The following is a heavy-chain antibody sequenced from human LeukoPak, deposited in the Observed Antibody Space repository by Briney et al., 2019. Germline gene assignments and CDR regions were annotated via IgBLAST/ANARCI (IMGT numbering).Heavy chain of an antibody. Sequence: ASVKVSCKASGYTFTGYYMHWVRQAPGQGLEWMGWINPNSGGTNYAQKFQGWVTMTRDTSISTAYMELSRLRSDDTAVYYCARAPPYYDSSMRVVKWRVGLDWFDPWGQGTLVTVSS. V-gene: IGHV1-2*04. J-gene: IGHJ5*02. CDR3: ARAPPYYDSSMRVVKWRVGLDWFDP. D-gene: IGHD3-22*01. CDR2: INPNSGGT. CDR1: GYTFTGYY.